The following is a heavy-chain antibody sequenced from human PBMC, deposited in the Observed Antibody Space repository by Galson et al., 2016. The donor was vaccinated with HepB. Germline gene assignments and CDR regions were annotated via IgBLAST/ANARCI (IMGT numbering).Heavy chain of an antibody. V-gene: IGHV1-2*04. Sequence: SVKVSCKASGYTFTGYYMHWVRQAPGQGLEWMGWVNPNSGATNYGQKFQGWVTITRDTSNTTAYMELSRLRFDDTAVYYCARAGYYGSEDWFDPWGQGTLVTVSS. CDR3: ARAGYYGSEDWFDP. D-gene: IGHD3-3*01. CDR2: VNPNSGAT. CDR1: GYTFTGYY. J-gene: IGHJ5*02.